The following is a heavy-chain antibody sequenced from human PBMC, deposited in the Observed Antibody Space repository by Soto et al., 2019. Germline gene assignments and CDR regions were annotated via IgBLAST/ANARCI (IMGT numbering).Heavy chain of an antibody. CDR1: GGTFSSYA. Sequence: QVQLVQSGAEVKQPGSSVQVSCKASGGTFSSYAISWVRQAPGQGLEWMGGILPIFGTANYAQKFQGRVTITADESTSRAYMELGSLRSEDTAVYYCAPGGKNDYGDYHGYWGQGTLVTVSS. D-gene: IGHD4-17*01. CDR2: ILPIFGTA. V-gene: IGHV1-69*12. J-gene: IGHJ4*02. CDR3: APGGKNDYGDYHGY.